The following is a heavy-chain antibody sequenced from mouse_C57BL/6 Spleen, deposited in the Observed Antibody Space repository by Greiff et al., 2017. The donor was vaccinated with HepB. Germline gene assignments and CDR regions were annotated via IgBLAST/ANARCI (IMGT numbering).Heavy chain of an antibody. CDR1: GYTFTSYW. CDR3: ARSGTEQRYYFDY. V-gene: IGHV1-50*01. CDR2: IDPSDSYT. Sequence: QVQLQQPGAELVKPGASVKLSCKASGYTFTSYWMQWVKQRPGQGLEWIGEIDPSDSYTNYNQKFKGKATLTVDTSSSTAYMQLSSLTSEDSAVYYCARSGTEQRYYFDYWGQGTTLTVSS. J-gene: IGHJ2*01. D-gene: IGHD4-1*01.